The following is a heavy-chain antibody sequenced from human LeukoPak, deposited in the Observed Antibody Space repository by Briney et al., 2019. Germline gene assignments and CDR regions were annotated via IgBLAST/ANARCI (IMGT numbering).Heavy chain of an antibody. D-gene: IGHD3-22*01. CDR1: GFTFSSYA. CDR2: ISYDGSNK. J-gene: IGHJ4*02. Sequence: PGRSLRLSCAASGFTFSSYAMHWVRQAPGKGLEWVAVISYDGSNKYYADSVKGRFTISRDNSKNTLYLQMNSLRAEDTAVYYCAREGLAYYYDSSGYYSDYWGQGTLVTVSS. CDR3: AREGLAYYYDSSGYYSDY. V-gene: IGHV3-30-3*01.